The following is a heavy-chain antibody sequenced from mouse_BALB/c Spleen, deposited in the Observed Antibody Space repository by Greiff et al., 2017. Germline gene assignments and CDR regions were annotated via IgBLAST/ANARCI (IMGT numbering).Heavy chain of an antibody. Sequence: EVQVVESGGGLVQPGGSRKLSCAASGFTFSSFGMHWVRQAPEKGLEWVAYISSGSSTIYYADTVKGRFTISRDNPKNTLFLQMTSLRSEDTAMYYCARDDGGDYWGQGTSVTVSS. D-gene: IGHD2-3*01. J-gene: IGHJ4*01. CDR2: ISSGSSTI. V-gene: IGHV5-17*02. CDR1: GFTFSSFG. CDR3: ARDDGGDY.